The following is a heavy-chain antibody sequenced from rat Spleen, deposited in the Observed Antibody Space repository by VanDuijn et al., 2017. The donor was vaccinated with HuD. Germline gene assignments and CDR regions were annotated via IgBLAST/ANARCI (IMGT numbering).Heavy chain of an antibody. V-gene: IGHV5-25*01. D-gene: IGHD1-4*01. CDR2: ITTGGGNT. Sequence: EVQLVESGGGLVQLGRSMKFSCVVSGFTFSNYYIAWVRQAPTKGLEWVASITTGGGNTYYRDSVKGRFTISRDNAKSTLYLQMDSLRSEDTATYYCARQWLTGSHWFFDFWGPGTMVTVSS. CDR3: ARQWLTGSHWFFDF. CDR1: GFTFSNYY. J-gene: IGHJ1*01.